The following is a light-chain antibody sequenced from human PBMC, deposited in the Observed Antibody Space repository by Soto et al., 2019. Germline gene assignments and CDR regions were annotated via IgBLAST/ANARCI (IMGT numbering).Light chain of an antibody. CDR3: QQYDTSPWT. J-gene: IGKJ1*01. Sequence: IVLTQAPGTLSLSPGERATLSCRARQSVSSNSLARYQQKPGQAPRHLIYGASSRAIGIPDRFSGSGSGTDFTLAISRLEPEDFAVYYCQQYDTSPWTFGQGTKVEIK. CDR1: QSVSSNS. CDR2: GAS. V-gene: IGKV3-20*01.